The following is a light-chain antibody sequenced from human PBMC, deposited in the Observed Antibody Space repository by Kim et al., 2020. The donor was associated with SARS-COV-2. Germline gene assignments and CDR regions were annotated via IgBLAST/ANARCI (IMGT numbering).Light chain of an antibody. CDR3: QQYDRSPYT. CDR2: GTS. CDR1: QSVASNH. Sequence: EIVLTQSPGTLSLSPGERATLSCRASQSVASNHLAWFQQKPGQAPRLLIYGTSSRATGIPDRFSPSESGTDFTLTISRLEPEDFAVYYCQQYDRSPYTFGQGTKLEI. V-gene: IGKV3-20*01. J-gene: IGKJ2*01.